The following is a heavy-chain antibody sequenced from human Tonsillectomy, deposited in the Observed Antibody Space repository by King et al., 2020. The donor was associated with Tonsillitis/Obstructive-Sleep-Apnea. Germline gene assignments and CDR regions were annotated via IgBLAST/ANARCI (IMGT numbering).Heavy chain of an antibody. CDR3: TRDRTYYVSGSYYDAFDI. D-gene: IGHD3-10*01. Sequence: VQPVESGGGLVQPGESLTLSCAASGITFSKYWMTWVRQAPGKGLEWVANIKTDGSVTQYVDSVKGRFTISRDNAKNSLYLQMNSLRAEDTGVYYCTRDRTYYVSGSYYDAFDIWGQGTVVTVSS. CDR2: IKTDGSVT. CDR1: GITFSKYW. J-gene: IGHJ3*02. V-gene: IGHV3-7*03.